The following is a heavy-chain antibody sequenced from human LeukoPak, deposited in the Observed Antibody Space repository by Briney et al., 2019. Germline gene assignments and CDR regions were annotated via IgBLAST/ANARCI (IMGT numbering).Heavy chain of an antibody. Sequence: GASLQISCKGSGSIFTSYWIGWVRPLPGKGLEWMGIIYPGDSDTRYGPSFQGQVTISADKSISTAYLQWSSLKASDTAMYYCARPDDSSGYYYHYWGQGTLVTVSS. CDR1: GSIFTSYW. D-gene: IGHD3-22*01. CDR3: ARPDDSSGYYYHY. J-gene: IGHJ4*02. CDR2: IYPGDSDT. V-gene: IGHV5-51*01.